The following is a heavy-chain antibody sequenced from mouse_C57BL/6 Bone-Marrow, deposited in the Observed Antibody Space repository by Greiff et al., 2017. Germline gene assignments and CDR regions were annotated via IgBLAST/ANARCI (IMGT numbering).Heavy chain of an antibody. CDR1: GFNIKDDY. V-gene: IGHV14-4*01. D-gene: IGHD2-3*01. J-gene: IGHJ3*01. CDR2: IDPENGDT. CDR3: TSYDGPAWFAY. Sequence: EVQLQQSGAELVRPGASVKLSCTASGFNIKDDYMHWVKQRPEQGLEWIGWIDPENGDTEYASKFQGKATITADTSSNTAYLQLSSLTSEDTAVDYCTSYDGPAWFAYWGQGTLVTVSA.